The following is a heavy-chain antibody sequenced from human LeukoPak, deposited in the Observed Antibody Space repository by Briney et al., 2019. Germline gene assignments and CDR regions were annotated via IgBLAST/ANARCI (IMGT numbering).Heavy chain of an antibody. D-gene: IGHD3-10*01. CDR2: IIPILGIA. V-gene: IGHV1-69*04. CDR3: AREWVNIMVRGVNGYYYGMDV. J-gene: IGHJ6*02. CDR1: GGTFSSYA. Sequence: ASVKVSCKASGGTFSSYAISWVRQAPGQGLEWMGRIIPILGIANYAQKFQGRVTITADKSTSTAYMELSSLRSEDTAVYYCAREWVNIMVRGVNGYYYGMDVWGQGTTVTVSS.